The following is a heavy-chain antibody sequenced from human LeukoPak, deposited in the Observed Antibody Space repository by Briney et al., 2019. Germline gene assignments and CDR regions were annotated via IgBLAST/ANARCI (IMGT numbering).Heavy chain of an antibody. J-gene: IGHJ4*02. CDR2: ISSSSSYT. D-gene: IGHD1-1*01. CDR3: AKGKRYPDY. V-gene: IGHV3-11*05. Sequence: GGSLRLSCAASGFTFSSYAMSWVRQAPGKGLEWVSYISSSSSYTNYADSVKGRFTISRDNAKNSLYLQMDSLRVEDTAVYYCAKGKRYPDYWGQGTLVTVSS. CDR1: GFTFSSYA.